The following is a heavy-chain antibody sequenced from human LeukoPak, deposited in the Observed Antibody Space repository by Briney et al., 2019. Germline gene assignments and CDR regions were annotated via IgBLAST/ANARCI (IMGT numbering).Heavy chain of an antibody. Sequence: ASVKVSCKASGYTFTSYSITWVRQAPGQGLEWMGWINPNNGGTNYAQKFQVRVTMTRDTSISTAYMELSRLRSDDTAVYYCARDCIVGATTPPEFDYWGQGTLVTVSS. CDR3: ARDCIVGATTPPEFDY. V-gene: IGHV1-2*02. D-gene: IGHD1-26*01. CDR1: GYTFTSYS. CDR2: INPNNGGT. J-gene: IGHJ4*02.